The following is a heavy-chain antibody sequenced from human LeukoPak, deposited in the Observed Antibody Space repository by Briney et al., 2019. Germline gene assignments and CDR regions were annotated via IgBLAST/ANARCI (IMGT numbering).Heavy chain of an antibody. J-gene: IGHJ4*02. CDR2: TYYRSKWYN. V-gene: IGHV6-1*01. Sequence: SQTLSLTCAISGDSVSSNSAAWNWIRQSPSRGLEWLVRTYYRSKWYNDYAGSVKSRITMNTDTSKNQFSMQLTSVTPEDTAVYYCARAVTGLRLFDYWGQGTLVTVSS. CDR1: GDSVSSNSAA. D-gene: IGHD5-12*01. CDR3: ARAVTGLRLFDY.